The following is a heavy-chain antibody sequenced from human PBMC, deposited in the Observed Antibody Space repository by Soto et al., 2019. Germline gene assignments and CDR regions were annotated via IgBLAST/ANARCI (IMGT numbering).Heavy chain of an antibody. J-gene: IGHJ4*02. V-gene: IGHV3-73*01. CDR2: IRSKANSYAT. Sequence: PGGSLRLSCAASGFTFSGSAMHWVRQASGKGLEWVGRIRSKANSYATAYAASVKGRFTISRDDSKNTAYLQMNSLKTEDTAVYYCTRHFSSSSSFYDYWGQGTLVTVSS. D-gene: IGHD6-6*01. CDR1: GFTFSGSA. CDR3: TRHFSSSSSFYDY.